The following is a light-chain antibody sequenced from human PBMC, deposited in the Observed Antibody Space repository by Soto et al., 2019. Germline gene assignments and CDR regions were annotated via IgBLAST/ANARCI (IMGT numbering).Light chain of an antibody. Sequence: DIQMTQSPSTLSASVGDRVTITCRASQSISSWLAWYQQTPGKAPKLLIYKASSLESGVPSRFSGSGSGTEFTLTISSLQPDDFATYCCQQYNSWYTFGQGTKLEIK. J-gene: IGKJ2*01. CDR2: KAS. V-gene: IGKV1-5*03. CDR1: QSISSW. CDR3: QQYNSWYT.